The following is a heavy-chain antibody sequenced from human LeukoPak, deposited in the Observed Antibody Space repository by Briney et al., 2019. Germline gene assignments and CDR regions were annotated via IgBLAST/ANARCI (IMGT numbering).Heavy chain of an antibody. Sequence: SETLSLTCTVSGYSISSSYYWGWIRQPPGKGLEWIGSIYYSGSTYYNPSLKSRITISVDTSKNQFSLKLSSVTAADTAVYYCARLGLLLVPNYWGQGTLVTVSS. J-gene: IGHJ4*02. V-gene: IGHV4-38-2*02. CDR3: ARLGLLLVPNY. CDR2: IYYSGST. D-gene: IGHD2-15*01. CDR1: GYSISSSYY.